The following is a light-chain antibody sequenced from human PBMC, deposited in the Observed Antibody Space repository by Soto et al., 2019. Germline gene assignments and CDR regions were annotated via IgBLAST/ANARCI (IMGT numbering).Light chain of an antibody. CDR3: QQYATSRT. J-gene: IGKJ1*01. V-gene: IGKV3-20*01. Sequence: EIVLTQSPGTLSLSPGERATLSCRASQTVSNNYLAWYQQKPGQAHRLLIYAASGRATAIPDRFSGSGSGTDFTLTISRLEPEDFAVYYCQQYATSRTFGQGTKVEIK. CDR1: QTVSNNY. CDR2: AAS.